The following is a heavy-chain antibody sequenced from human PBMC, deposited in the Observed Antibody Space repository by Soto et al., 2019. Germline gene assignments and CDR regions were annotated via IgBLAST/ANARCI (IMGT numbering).Heavy chain of an antibody. D-gene: IGHD3-3*01. J-gene: IGHJ3*01. CDR1: GFTFSNYG. CDR3: VRDDDFEPKALEV. Sequence: QMQLVESGGGVVQPGRSLRLSCAASGFTFSNYGMHWVRQAPGKGLEWVSLILDNGRQQFYRDSGRGRFTISRDNSRNTLYLQMNGLRDDDTALYYCVRDDDFEPKALEVWGRGTMVSVSS. V-gene: IGHV3-33*01. CDR2: ILDNGRQQ.